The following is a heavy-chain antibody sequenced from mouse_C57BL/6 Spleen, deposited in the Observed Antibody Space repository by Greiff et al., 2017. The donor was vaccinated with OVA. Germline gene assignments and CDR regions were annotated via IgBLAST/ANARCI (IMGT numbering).Heavy chain of an antibody. CDR2: IDPSDSYT. Sequence: QVQLQQPGAELVKPGASVKLSCKASGYTFTSYWMQWVKQRPGQGLEWIGEIDPSDSYTNYNQKFKGKATLTVDTSSSTAYMQLSSLTSEDSAVYYCAGRGCGNSWYFDVWGTGTTVTVSS. CDR1: GYTFTSYW. D-gene: IGHD2-1*01. J-gene: IGHJ1*03. CDR3: AGRGCGNSWYFDV. V-gene: IGHV1-50*01.